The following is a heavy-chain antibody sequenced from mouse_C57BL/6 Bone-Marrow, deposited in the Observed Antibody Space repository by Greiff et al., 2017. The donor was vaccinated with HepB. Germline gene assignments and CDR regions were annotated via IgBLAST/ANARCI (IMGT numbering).Heavy chain of an antibody. V-gene: IGHV5-4*03. J-gene: IGHJ3*01. D-gene: IGHD1-1*01. CDR1: GFTFSSYA. Sequence: EVKLMESGGGLVKPGGSLKLSCAASGFTFSSYAMSWVRQTPEKRLEWVATISDGGSYTYYPDNVKGRFTISRDNAKNNLYLQMSHLKSEDTAMYYCARNFITTVVEGFAYWGQGTLVTVSA. CDR3: ARNFITTVVEGFAY. CDR2: ISDGGSYT.